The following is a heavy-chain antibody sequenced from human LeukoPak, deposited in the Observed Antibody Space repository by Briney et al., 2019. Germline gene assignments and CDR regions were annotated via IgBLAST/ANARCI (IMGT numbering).Heavy chain of an antibody. D-gene: IGHD6-13*01. Sequence: SETLSLTCAVYGGSFSGYYWSWIRQPPGKGLEWIGEINHSGSTNYNPSLKSRVTISVDTSKNQFSLKLSSVTAADTAVYYCAREQPYFDHWGQGTLVTVSS. J-gene: IGHJ4*02. CDR3: AREQPYFDH. CDR2: INHSGST. CDR1: GGSFSGYY. V-gene: IGHV4-34*01.